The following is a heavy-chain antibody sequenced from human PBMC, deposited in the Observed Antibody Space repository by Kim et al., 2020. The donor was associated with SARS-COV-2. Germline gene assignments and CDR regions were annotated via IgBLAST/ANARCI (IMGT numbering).Heavy chain of an antibody. Sequence: GGSLRLSCAASGCTFSIYAMSWVRQAPGKGLEWVSAISGSGGSTYYADSVKGRFTISRDNTKNTLYLQMNSLRAEDTAVYYCATPRGLGYCTGGVCSDFDYWGQGTLVTVSS. J-gene: IGHJ4*02. CDR2: ISGSGGST. V-gene: IGHV3-23*01. D-gene: IGHD2-8*02. CDR1: GCTFSIYA. CDR3: ATPRGLGYCTGGVCSDFDY.